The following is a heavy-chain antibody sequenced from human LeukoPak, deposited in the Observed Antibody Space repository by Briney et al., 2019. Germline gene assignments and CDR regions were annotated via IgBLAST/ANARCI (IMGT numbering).Heavy chain of an antibody. CDR2: IASNGGSE. J-gene: IGHJ4*02. Sequence: GGSLRLSCAASGFTFTTYGLHWVRQAPGKGLEWVAAIASNGGSEYYADSVKGRFTISRDNSKNTLSLQMNSLRPDDTAVYYCAKRGHYSINWYHYFDYWGQGTLVTISS. V-gene: IGHV3-30*18. D-gene: IGHD6-13*01. CDR1: GFTFTTYG. CDR3: AKRGHYSINWYHYFDY.